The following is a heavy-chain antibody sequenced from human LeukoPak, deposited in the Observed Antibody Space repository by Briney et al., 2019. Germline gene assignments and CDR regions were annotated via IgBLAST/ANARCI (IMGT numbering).Heavy chain of an antibody. CDR1: GYTFTGYY. CDR2: INPNSGGT. V-gene: IGHV1-2*02. D-gene: IGHD6-13*01. Sequence: ASVKVSCKASGYTFTGYYMHWVRQAPGQGLEWMGWINPNSGGTNYAQKLQGRVTMTTDTSTSTAYMELRSLRSDDTAVYYCARDHSSSWYGYYYYMDVWGKGTTVTVSS. J-gene: IGHJ6*03. CDR3: ARDHSSSWYGYYYYMDV.